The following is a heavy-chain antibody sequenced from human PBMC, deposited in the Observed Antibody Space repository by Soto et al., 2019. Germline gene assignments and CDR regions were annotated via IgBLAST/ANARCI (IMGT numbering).Heavy chain of an antibody. CDR3: AKDPRADIVLMVYAMGGRGNNWFDP. Sequence: GGSLRLSCAASGFTFSSYGMHWVRQAPGKGLEWVAVISYDGSNKYYADSVKGRFTISRDNSKNTLYLQMNSLRAEDTAVYYCAKDPRADIVLMVYAMGGRGNNWFDPWGQGTLVTVSS. D-gene: IGHD2-8*01. CDR1: GFTFSSYG. V-gene: IGHV3-30*18. J-gene: IGHJ5*02. CDR2: ISYDGSNK.